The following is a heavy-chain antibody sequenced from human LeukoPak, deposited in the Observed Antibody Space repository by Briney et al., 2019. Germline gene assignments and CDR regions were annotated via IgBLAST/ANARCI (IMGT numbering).Heavy chain of an antibody. CDR2: IYYSGST. D-gene: IGHD5-18*01. V-gene: IGHV4-59*01. CDR1: GGSISSYY. J-gene: IGHJ6*03. Sequence: PSETLSLTSTVSGGSISSYYWSWIRQPPGKGLEWIGYIYYSGSTNYNPSLKSRVTISVDTSKNQFSLKLSSVTAADTAVYYCARGGYSYGYRLYYYYYMDVWGKGTTVTVSS. CDR3: ARGGYSYGYRLYYYYYMDV.